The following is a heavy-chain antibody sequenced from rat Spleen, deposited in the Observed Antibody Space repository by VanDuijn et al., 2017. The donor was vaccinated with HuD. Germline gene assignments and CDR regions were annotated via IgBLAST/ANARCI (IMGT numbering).Heavy chain of an antibody. D-gene: IGHD1-4*01. CDR2: ITNTGGST. CDR1: GFTFSNYY. J-gene: IGHJ2*01. Sequence: EVQLVESGGGLVQPGRSMKLSCAASGFTFSNYYMAWVRQAPTKGLEWVASITNTGGSTYYPDSVKGRFTISRDNAESTLYLQMESLMSEDTATYYCTTVGLPYYVDDWGQGVMVTVSS. V-gene: IGHV5-27*01. CDR3: TTVGLPYYVDD.